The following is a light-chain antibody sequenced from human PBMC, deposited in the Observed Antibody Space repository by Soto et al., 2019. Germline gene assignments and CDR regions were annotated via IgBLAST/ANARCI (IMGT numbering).Light chain of an antibody. CDR2: KAS. CDR3: QQYDGRST. J-gene: IGKJ1*01. Sequence: DIQMTQSPSTLSASVGDRVTITCRASQRISTWVAWYQQRPGKAPKLLIYKASTLESGVPSRFSGSGSGTEFTLTISSLQPDDSATYFCQQYDGRSTFGQGTKVDI. V-gene: IGKV1-5*03. CDR1: QRISTW.